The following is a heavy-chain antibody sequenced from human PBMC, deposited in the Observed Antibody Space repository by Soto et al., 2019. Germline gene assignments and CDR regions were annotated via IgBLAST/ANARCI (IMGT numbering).Heavy chain of an antibody. V-gene: IGHV3-23*01. J-gene: IGHJ4*02. CDR2: ISGSGGST. Sequence: GGSLRLSCAASGFTFSSYAMSWVRQAPGKGLEWVSAISGSGGSTYYADSVKGRFTISRDNSKNTLYLQMNSLRAEDTAVYYCAKCGYDSSGYYYGPGKPGIPDYWGQGTLVTVSS. D-gene: IGHD3-22*01. CDR1: GFTFSSYA. CDR3: AKCGYDSSGYYYGPGKPGIPDY.